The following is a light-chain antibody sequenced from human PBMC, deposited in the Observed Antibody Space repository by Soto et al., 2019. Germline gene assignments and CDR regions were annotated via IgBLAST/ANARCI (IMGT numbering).Light chain of an antibody. CDR3: QQFNSYSWT. V-gene: IGKV1-5*01. CDR2: DAF. CDR1: QSIKTW. J-gene: IGKJ1*01. Sequence: DIQMTQSPSTLSASVGDRVTITCRASQSIKTWLAWYQQKPGKVPKLLIYDAFKLQSGVPSRFSGSGSGTEFTLTINTLQPDDFATYYCQQFNSYSWTFGQGNKVDXK.